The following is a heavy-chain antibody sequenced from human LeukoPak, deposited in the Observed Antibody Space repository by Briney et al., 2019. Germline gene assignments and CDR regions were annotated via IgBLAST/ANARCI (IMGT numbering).Heavy chain of an antibody. V-gene: IGHV3-64*01. CDR2: ISSNGGST. CDR3: ASFSIAVAGTRGAFDI. D-gene: IGHD6-19*01. J-gene: IGHJ3*02. CDR1: GFTFSSYA. Sequence: GGSLRLSCAASGFTFSSYAMHWVRQAPGKGLEYVSAISSNGGSTYYANSVKGRFTISGDNSKNTPYLQMGSLRAEDMAVYYCASFSIAVAGTRGAFDIWGQGTMVTVSS.